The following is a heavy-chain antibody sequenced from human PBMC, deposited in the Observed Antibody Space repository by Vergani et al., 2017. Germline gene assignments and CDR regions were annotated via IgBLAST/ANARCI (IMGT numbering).Heavy chain of an antibody. D-gene: IGHD4-17*01. V-gene: IGHV4-30-2*01. CDR3: ARAYGDYGTYYYGMDV. CDR2: IYHSGST. Sequence: QLQLQESGSGLVKPSQTLSLTCAVSGGSISSGGYSWSWIRQPPGKGLEWIGYIYHSGSTYYNPSLKSRVTISVDTSKNQFSLKLSSVTAADTAVYYCARAYGDYGTYYYGMDVWGQGTTVTVSS. J-gene: IGHJ6*02. CDR1: GGSISSGGYS.